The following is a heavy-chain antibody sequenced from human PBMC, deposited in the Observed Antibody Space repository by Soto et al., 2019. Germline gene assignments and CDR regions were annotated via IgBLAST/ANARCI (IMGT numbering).Heavy chain of an antibody. CDR3: ARVVDSSGWYRGRWFDP. D-gene: IGHD6-19*01. J-gene: IGHJ5*02. CDR1: GYTFTSYG. V-gene: IGHV1-18*01. Sequence: QVQLVQSGAEVKKPGASVKVSCKASGYTFTSYGISWVRQAPGQGLEWMGWISAYNGNTNYAQKLQGRVTMTTDTSTSTAYMDMRSLRSDDTAVYYCARVVDSSGWYRGRWFDPWGQGTLVTVSS. CDR2: ISAYNGNT.